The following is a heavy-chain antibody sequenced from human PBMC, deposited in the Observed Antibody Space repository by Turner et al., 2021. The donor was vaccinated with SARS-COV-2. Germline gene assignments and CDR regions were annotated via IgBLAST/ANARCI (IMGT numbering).Heavy chain of an antibody. J-gene: IGHJ4*02. CDR3: ATGYAYCGGDCSIDY. Sequence: QVQLVQSGAEVKKPGASVKVSCKVSGYTLTELSMHWVRQAPGKGLEWMGGFDPEDAETIYAQKFQGRVTMTEDTSADTAYMELSGLRSEDTAVYYCATGYAYCGGDCSIDYWGQGTLVTVSS. CDR1: GYTLTELS. CDR2: FDPEDAET. D-gene: IGHD2-21*02. V-gene: IGHV1-24*01.